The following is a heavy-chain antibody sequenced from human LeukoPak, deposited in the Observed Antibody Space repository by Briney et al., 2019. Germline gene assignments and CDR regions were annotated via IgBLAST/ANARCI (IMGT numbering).Heavy chain of an antibody. D-gene: IGHD2-15*01. CDR3: ARILLCSGGSCPSVGVDY. Sequence: ASVKVSRKASGYTFTGYYMHWVRQAPGQGLEWMGRINPNSGGTNYAQKFQGRVTMTRDTSISTAYMELSRLRSDDTAVYYCARILLCSGGSCPSVGVDYWGQGALVTVSS. CDR2: INPNSGGT. CDR1: GYTFTGYY. V-gene: IGHV1-2*06. J-gene: IGHJ4*02.